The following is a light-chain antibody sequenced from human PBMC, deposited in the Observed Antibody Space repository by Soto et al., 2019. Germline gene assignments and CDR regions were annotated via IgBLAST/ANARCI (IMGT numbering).Light chain of an antibody. J-gene: IGKJ4*01. CDR1: QSVSSY. CDR3: QQYSKWPLT. V-gene: IGKV3D-15*01. Sequence: EIVMTQSPVTLSVSPGERATLSCRASQSVSSYLAWYQQKPGQAPRLLIYDASNRATGIPARFSGSGSGTEFILSISSLQSEDFAVYYCQQYSKWPLTFGGGTKVDIK. CDR2: DAS.